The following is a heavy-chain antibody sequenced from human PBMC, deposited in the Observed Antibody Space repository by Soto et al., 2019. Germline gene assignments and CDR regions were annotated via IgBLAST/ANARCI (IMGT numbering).Heavy chain of an antibody. V-gene: IGHV1-69*13. CDR3: ARDQRGDCSGGSCYYFDY. D-gene: IGHD2-15*01. CDR2: INSIVGTA. Sequence: SVKVSCKASGGTFSSYAISWVRQAPGQGLESMQGINSIVGTANYEQEFKGSVTITANETTRAAYTELSSLRSEDTAVYYGARDQRGDCSGGSCYYFDYWGQGALVTVSS. CDR1: GGTFSSYA. J-gene: IGHJ4*02.